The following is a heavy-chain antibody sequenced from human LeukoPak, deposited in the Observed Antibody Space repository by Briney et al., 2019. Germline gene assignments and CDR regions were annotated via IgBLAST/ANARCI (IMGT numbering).Heavy chain of an antibody. J-gene: IGHJ4*02. CDR3: ASDLSYSSSRGYFDY. CDR1: GFTVSSNY. CDR2: IYSGGST. V-gene: IGHV3-66*02. D-gene: IGHD6-13*01. Sequence: GGSLRLSCAASGFTVSSNYMSWVRQAPGKGLEWVSVIYSGGSTYYADSVKGRFTISRDNSKNTLYLQMNSLRAEDTAVYYCASDLSYSSSRGYFDYWGQGTLVTVSS.